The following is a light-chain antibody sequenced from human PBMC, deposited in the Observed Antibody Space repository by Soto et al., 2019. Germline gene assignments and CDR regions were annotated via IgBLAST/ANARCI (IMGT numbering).Light chain of an antibody. V-gene: IGLV1-40*01. CDR3: QSYDTGLTVV. CDR2: GTN. J-gene: IGLJ2*01. Sequence: QSVLTQPPSVSGGPGQRVTISCTGSSSSIGAGSGVTWYQHLPGTAPKLLIYGTNNRPSGVPDRFSGSKSGTSASLAITGLQAEDEADYYCQSYDTGLTVVFGGGTKLTVL. CDR1: SSSIGAGSG.